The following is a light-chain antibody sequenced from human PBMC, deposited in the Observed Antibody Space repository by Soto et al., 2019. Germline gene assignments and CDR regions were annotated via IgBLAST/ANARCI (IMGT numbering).Light chain of an antibody. Sequence: QSVLTQPPSASGAPGQTVTISCSGSGSNIGGNYVYWFQRLPGTAPKLLIYTNNQRPSGVPDRFSGSKSGTSASLAISGLRSEDEADYFCAAWDDSLSGPVFGGGTKVTVL. CDR1: GSNIGGNY. CDR3: AAWDDSLSGPV. V-gene: IGLV1-47*02. CDR2: TNN. J-gene: IGLJ3*02.